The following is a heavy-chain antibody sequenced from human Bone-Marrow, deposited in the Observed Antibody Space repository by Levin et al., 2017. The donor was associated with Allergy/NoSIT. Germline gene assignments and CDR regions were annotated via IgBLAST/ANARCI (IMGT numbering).Heavy chain of an antibody. J-gene: IGHJ3*02. CDR2: IGTAGDT. CDR1: GFTFRTHD. CDR3: ARYNYEYNALDI. Sequence: QAGGSLRLSCAASGFTFRTHDMHWVRXXXGKGLEWVSTIGTAGDTYYPDSVRGRFTISRENAKNSLYLQMNGLSAGDTAVYYCARYNYEYNALDIWGQGTMVTVSS. D-gene: IGHD5-18*01. V-gene: IGHV3-13*01.